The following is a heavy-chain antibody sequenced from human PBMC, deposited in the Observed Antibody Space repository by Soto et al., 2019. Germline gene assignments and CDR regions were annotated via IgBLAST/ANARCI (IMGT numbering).Heavy chain of an antibody. CDR1: GFTFSSYA. D-gene: IGHD6-19*01. V-gene: IGHV3-23*01. CDR2: ISGSGDST. J-gene: IGHJ4*02. CDR3: ARRSSGWYFDY. Sequence: EVQLLESGGGLVQPGGSLRLSCAASGFTFSSYAMSWVRQAPGKGLEWVSVISGSGDSTYYADSVKGRFTISRDNSKNTRYVQMNSLRAEDTAVYYWARRSSGWYFDYWGQGTLVTVSS.